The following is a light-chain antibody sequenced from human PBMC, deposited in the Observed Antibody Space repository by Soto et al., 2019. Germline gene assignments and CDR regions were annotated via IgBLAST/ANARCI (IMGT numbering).Light chain of an antibody. CDR3: HQGYITPPT. V-gene: IGKV1-39*01. J-gene: IGKJ5*01. Sequence: EIQMTQCPSSLSAKEGDRGTITCRASQSIGSYVNWYQQKRGKGPKLRIYGACRLQSGVPSRFSGSGCGADFTLPIPSLQPEDFGTYYCHQGYITPPTFGQGPRLEIK. CDR2: GAC. CDR1: QSIGSY.